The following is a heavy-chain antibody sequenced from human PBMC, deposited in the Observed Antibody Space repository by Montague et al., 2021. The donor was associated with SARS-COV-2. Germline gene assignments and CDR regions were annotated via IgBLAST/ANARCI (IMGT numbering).Heavy chain of an antibody. CDR3: ARDGLERQWWMLGWFDP. V-gene: IGHV4-4*07. D-gene: IGHD1-1*01. CDR2: IYTSGST. Sequence: SETLSLTCTVSGGSISSYYWSWIRQPAGKGLEWIGRIYTSGSTNYNPSLKSRVTMSVDTSKNQFSLKPRSVTAADTAVYFCARDGLERQWWMLGWFDPWGQGTLVTVSS. J-gene: IGHJ5*02. CDR1: GGSISSYY.